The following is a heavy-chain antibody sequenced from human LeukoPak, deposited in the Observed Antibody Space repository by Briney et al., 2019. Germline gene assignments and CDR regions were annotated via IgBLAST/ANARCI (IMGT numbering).Heavy chain of an antibody. CDR1: GFTFSSYS. CDR2: ISRSSSYI. CDR3: ARRHIAVAGPLDS. Sequence: GGSLRLSRAASGFTFSSYSMNWVRQAPGKGLEWVSSISRSSSYIYYADSLKGRFTISRDNAKNSLYLQMNSLRAEDTAVYYCARRHIAVAGPLDSWGQGTLVTVSS. J-gene: IGHJ4*02. V-gene: IGHV3-21*01. D-gene: IGHD6-19*01.